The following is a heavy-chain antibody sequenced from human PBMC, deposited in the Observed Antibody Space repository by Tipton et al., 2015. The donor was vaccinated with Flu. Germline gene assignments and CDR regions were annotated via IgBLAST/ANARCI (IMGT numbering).Heavy chain of an antibody. Sequence: TLSLTCGVSGYSISSGYYWGWIRQPPGKGLEWIGNIHHGGSTYYYNPSLNSRVTISVDTSKNQFSLRLSSVTAADTAVYYCARTFGSGSYHRMLFDSWGQGTLVTVSS. CDR1: GYSISSGYY. J-gene: IGHJ4*02. V-gene: IGHV4-38-2*01. CDR2: IHHGGSTY. CDR3: ARTFGSGSYHRMLFDS. D-gene: IGHD3-10*01.